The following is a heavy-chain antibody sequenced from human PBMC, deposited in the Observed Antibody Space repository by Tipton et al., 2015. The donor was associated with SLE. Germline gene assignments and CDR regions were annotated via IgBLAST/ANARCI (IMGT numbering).Heavy chain of an antibody. D-gene: IGHD3-10*01. CDR3: ARGPGIERNYYYYYYMDV. CDR2: IYYSGST. J-gene: IGHJ6*03. Sequence: TLSLTCTVSGGSISSSSYYWGWIRQPPGKGLEWIGSIYYSGSTYYNPSLKSRVTISVDTSKNQFSLTLSSVTAADTAVYYCARGPGIERNYYYYYYMDVWGKGTTVTVSS. V-gene: IGHV4-39*07. CDR1: GGSISSSSYY.